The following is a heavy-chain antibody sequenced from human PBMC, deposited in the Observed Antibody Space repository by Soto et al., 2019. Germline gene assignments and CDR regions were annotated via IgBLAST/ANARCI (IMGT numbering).Heavy chain of an antibody. CDR3: ATVLRGHNDNVGY. CDR1: GFSFNDYY. J-gene: IGHJ4*02. Sequence: QVQLVESGGALVKPGASLRFSCAASGFSFNDYYMSWIRQAPGKGLEWISYISGNSGDTNYADSVKGRFTISRDNAKNSLSLQMNSLRAEDTAVYYCATVLRGHNDNVGYWGQGTLVTVSS. CDR2: ISGNSGDT. V-gene: IGHV3-11*05. D-gene: IGHD1-1*01.